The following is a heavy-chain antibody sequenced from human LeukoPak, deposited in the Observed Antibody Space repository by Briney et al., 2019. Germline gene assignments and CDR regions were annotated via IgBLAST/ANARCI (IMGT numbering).Heavy chain of an antibody. CDR2: IHPSTGNP. D-gene: IGHD3-16*01. CDR3: SKADRRLGELSLPDY. V-gene: IGHV7-4-1*02. Sequence: DSVKVSCKASGYTFTNYAMNWVRQPPGQGLEWMGWIHPSTGNPTYAKDFTGRLVFSLDTSVSTTYLQNSSLMAEDTAVSYCSKADRRLGELSLPDYWGQGTLVTVSS. J-gene: IGHJ4*02. CDR1: GYTFTNYA.